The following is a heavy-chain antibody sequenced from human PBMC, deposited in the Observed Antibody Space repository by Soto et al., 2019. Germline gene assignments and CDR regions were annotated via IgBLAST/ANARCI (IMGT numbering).Heavy chain of an antibody. CDR3: ARVQNVVRGVRWFDH. D-gene: IGHD3-10*01. CDR1: GASISSGPFY. V-gene: IGHV4-31*03. Sequence: PSETLSLTCTISGASISSGPFYWGWIRQHPGQGLEWIGHIYYLGDTFYNPSLKSRAFISVDSSVNQFSLKLISVTAADTAVYYCARVQNVVRGVRWFDHWGQGILVTVSS. J-gene: IGHJ5*02. CDR2: IYYLGDT.